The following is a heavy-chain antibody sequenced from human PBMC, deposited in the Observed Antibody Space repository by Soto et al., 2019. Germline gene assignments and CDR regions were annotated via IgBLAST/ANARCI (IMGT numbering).Heavy chain of an antibody. V-gene: IGHV3-9*01. Sequence: PGGSLRLSCAASGFTFDDYAMHWVRQAPGKGLEWVSGISWNSGSIGYADSVKGRFTISRDNAKNSLYLQMNSLRAEDTALYYCAKASNYDFWSGYYFDYWGQGTLVTVSS. J-gene: IGHJ4*02. CDR2: ISWNSGSI. D-gene: IGHD3-3*01. CDR1: GFTFDDYA. CDR3: AKASNYDFWSGYYFDY.